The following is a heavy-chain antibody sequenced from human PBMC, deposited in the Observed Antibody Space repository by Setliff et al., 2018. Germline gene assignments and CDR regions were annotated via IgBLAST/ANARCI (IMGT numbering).Heavy chain of an antibody. J-gene: IGHJ5*02. V-gene: IGHV3-48*04. Sequence: GGSLRLSCEASGFTFSGYSMNWVRQAPGKGLEWVSYISSSSHIISYADSVKGRFTVSRDNAMDTLFLQMNGLTTDDTAKYFCAKDRWGYADPWGQGTLVTVSS. CDR3: AKDRWGYADP. CDR2: ISSSSHII. CDR1: GFTFSGYS. D-gene: IGHD2-2*01.